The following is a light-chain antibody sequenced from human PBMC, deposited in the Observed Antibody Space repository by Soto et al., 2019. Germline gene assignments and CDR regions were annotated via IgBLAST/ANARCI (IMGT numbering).Light chain of an antibody. V-gene: IGKV3D-20*01. CDR1: QSVSSNS. CDR3: QQYGSSPWT. CDR2: DAS. Sequence: ELVLTQSPSNLFLSHGLRSALNCGASQSVSSNSLAWYQQKNGLAPRLXIYDASRRATGIPDRFSGSGYGADVILSISRLETEDFTVYYCQQYGSSPWTFGQGTKVDIK. J-gene: IGKJ1*01.